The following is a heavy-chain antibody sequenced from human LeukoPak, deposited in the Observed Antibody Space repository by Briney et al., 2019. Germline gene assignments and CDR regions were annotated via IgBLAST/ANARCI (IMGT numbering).Heavy chain of an antibody. Sequence: SLTLPLTCAVSGDSISSGTYSWTWIRQPPGKGLEWIGFISHSGSTYYNPSLKSRVTMSVDRSENQFSLKLSSVTAADTAVYYCARGLIVPSTIFDYWGQGALVTVSS. CDR2: ISHSGST. J-gene: IGHJ4*02. CDR3: ARGLIVPSTIFDY. CDR1: GDSISSGTYS. V-gene: IGHV4-30-2*01. D-gene: IGHD2-2*02.